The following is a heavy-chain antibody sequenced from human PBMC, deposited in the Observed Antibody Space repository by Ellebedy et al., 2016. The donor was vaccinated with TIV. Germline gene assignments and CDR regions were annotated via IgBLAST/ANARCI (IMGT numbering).Heavy chain of an antibody. CDR3: ARASMVRGLAG. J-gene: IGHJ4*02. Sequence: SETLSLXXSVSGGSIRSRGYYWNWIRQPPGKGLEWIGDINHRGVTKYISSLKSRVSISLDTSKRQFSLNLSSVTAADTAFYYCARASMVRGLAGWGQGTLVTVSS. CDR1: GGSIRSRGYY. V-gene: IGHV4-39*07. CDR2: INHRGVT. D-gene: IGHD3-10*01.